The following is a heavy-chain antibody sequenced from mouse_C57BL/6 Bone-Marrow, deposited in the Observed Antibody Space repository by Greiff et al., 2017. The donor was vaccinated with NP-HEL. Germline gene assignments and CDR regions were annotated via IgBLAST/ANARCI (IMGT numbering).Heavy chain of an antibody. CDR1: GYSITSDY. CDR3: ARCGIYYGSSWRFFDY. V-gene: IGHV3-8*01. CDR2: ISYSGST. D-gene: IGHD1-1*01. Sequence: EVQLQQSGPGLAKPSQTLSLTCSVTGYSITSDYWNWIRKFPGNKLEYMGYISYSGSTYYNPSLKSRISITRDTSKNQYYLQLNSVTTEDTATYYCARCGIYYGSSWRFFDYWGQGTTLTVSS. J-gene: IGHJ2*01.